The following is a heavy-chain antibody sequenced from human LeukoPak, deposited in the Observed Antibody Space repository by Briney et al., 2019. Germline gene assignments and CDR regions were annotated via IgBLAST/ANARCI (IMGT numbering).Heavy chain of an antibody. CDR1: GFTFSSYS. D-gene: IGHD6-25*01. Sequence: KTGGSLRLSCAASGFTFSSYSMNWVRQAPGKGLEWFSSISSSSSYIYYADSVKGRFTISRDNAKNSLYLQMNSLRAEDTAVYYCARYSSGWPGYFDYWGQGTLVTVSS. CDR3: ARYSSGWPGYFDY. CDR2: ISSSSSYI. J-gene: IGHJ4*02. V-gene: IGHV3-21*01.